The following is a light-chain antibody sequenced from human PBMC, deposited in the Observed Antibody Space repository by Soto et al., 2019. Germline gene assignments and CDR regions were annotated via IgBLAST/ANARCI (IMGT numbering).Light chain of an antibody. J-gene: IGKJ1*01. V-gene: IGKV3-15*01. CDR1: QSVSDR. CDR2: AAS. Sequence: EXVIXQSPDTLSVAPGQGATLRCRASQSVSDRVVWYQQKSGQAPSLLIYAASTRAAGVPARFSGSGSGTEFTLTISSLQSEDFAVYFCQQYADWPKTFGQGTKVDIK. CDR3: QQYADWPKT.